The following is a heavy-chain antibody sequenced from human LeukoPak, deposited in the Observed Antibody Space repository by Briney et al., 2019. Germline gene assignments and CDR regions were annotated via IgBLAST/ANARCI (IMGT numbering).Heavy chain of an antibody. Sequence: PSETLSLTCTVSGGSISTYHWNWIRQPAGKGLEWIGRIYVGGYTNYNPALKSRVTVSADTSKNQFSLKPRSVTAADTAVYFCSRSDHVHYYYHGMDVWGQGITVTVSS. J-gene: IGHJ6*02. D-gene: IGHD3-10*02. CDR3: SRSDHVHYYYHGMDV. CDR2: IYVGGYT. V-gene: IGHV4-4*07. CDR1: GGSISTYH.